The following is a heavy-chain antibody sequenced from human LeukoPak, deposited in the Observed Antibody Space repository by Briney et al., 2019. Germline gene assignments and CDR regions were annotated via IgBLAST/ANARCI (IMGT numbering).Heavy chain of an antibody. CDR2: INHSGST. D-gene: IGHD3-10*01. CDR1: GGSFSGYY. J-gene: IGHJ6*03. V-gene: IGHV4-34*01. CDR3: ARLRNGSGSYYYYYYYMDV. Sequence: PSETLSLTCAVYGGSFSGYYWSWIRQPPGKGLEWIGEINHSGSTNYNPSLKSRVTISVDTSKNQFSLKLSSVTAADTAVYYCARLRNGSGSYYYYYYYMDVWGKGTTVTISS.